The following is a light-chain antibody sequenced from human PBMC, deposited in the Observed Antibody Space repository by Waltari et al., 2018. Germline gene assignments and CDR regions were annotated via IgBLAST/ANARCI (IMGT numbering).Light chain of an antibody. CDR1: QSIDRW. Sequence: DIQMTQSPSTLAASVGDRITITCRASQSIDRWLAGYQQKPGKAPKLVIFDASNLESGVPSDFSGSGSGTEFTLSISSLQPDDFATYYCQQYNSYPWTFGQGTKVEIK. J-gene: IGKJ1*01. CDR2: DAS. V-gene: IGKV1-5*01. CDR3: QQYNSYPWT.